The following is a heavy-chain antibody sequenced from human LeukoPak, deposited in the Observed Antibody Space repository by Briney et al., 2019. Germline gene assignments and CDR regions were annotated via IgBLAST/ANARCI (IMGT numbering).Heavy chain of an antibody. Sequence: SETLSLTCTVSGGSISSYYWSWIRQPPGKGLEWIGYIYYSGSTNYNPSLKSRVTISVDTSKNQFSLKLSSVTAEDTAVYYCARDTATPARIVGATWVFDYWGQGTLVTVSS. CDR1: GGSISSYY. J-gene: IGHJ4*02. CDR3: ARDTATPARIVGATWVFDY. V-gene: IGHV4-59*01. CDR2: IYYSGST. D-gene: IGHD1-26*01.